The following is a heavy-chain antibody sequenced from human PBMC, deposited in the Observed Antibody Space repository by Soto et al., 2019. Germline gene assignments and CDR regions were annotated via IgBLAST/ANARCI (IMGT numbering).Heavy chain of an antibody. D-gene: IGHD5-12*01. CDR1: GGTFSSYT. J-gene: IGHJ4*02. V-gene: IGHV1-69*08. CDR2: IIPILGIA. Sequence: QVQLVQSGAEVKKPGSSVKVSCKSSGGTFSSYTISWVRQAPGQGLESKGRIIPILGIANYAQKFQGRVTITADKSTSTAYMELSSLRSEDTAVYYYAREGRVSIEATTSIDYWGQGTLVTVSS. CDR3: AREGRVSIEATTSIDY.